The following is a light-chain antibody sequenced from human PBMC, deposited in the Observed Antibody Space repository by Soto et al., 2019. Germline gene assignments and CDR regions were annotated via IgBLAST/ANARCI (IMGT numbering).Light chain of an antibody. CDR3: QQYYTWPRT. CDR1: QSVSTN. V-gene: IGKV3-15*01. CDR2: GAS. Sequence: EIVMTQSPGTLSVSPGEGATLSCRASQSVSTNLAWYQQKPDQAPRLLIYGASTTATGMPARFSGSGSGTELTRTSSSLQSEDFAVYYCQQYYTWPRTFGQGTRVEIK. J-gene: IGKJ1*01.